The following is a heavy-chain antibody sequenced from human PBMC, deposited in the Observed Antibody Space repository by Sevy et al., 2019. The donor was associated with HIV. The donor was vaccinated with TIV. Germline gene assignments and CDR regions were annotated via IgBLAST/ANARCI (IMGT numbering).Heavy chain of an antibody. J-gene: IGHJ6*03. CDR3: AGDGIAAAGWDYYYYYMDV. CDR1: GYTFTSYG. V-gene: IGHV1-18*01. D-gene: IGHD6-13*01. Sequence: ASVKVSCKASGYTFTSYGISWVRQAPGQGLEWMGWISAYNGNTNHAQKLQGRVTMTTDTSTSTAYMELRSLRSDDTAVYYCAGDGIAAAGWDYYYYYMDVWGKGTTVTVSS. CDR2: ISAYNGNT.